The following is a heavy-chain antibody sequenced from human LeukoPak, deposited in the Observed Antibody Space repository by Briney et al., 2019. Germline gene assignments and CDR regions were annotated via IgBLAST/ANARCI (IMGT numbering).Heavy chain of an antibody. CDR1: GGSISSSSDN. Sequence: SETLSLTCTVSGGSISSSSDNWGWTRQPPGKGLQWVGSIYYTGITYYNPSLMSRVTMSVDTSKNQFSLRLTSVTAADTAMYYCARQGRATVVMYMDDWGKGTTVTVSS. D-gene: IGHD4-23*01. J-gene: IGHJ6*03. CDR2: IYYTGIT. CDR3: ARQGRATVVMYMDD. V-gene: IGHV4-39*01.